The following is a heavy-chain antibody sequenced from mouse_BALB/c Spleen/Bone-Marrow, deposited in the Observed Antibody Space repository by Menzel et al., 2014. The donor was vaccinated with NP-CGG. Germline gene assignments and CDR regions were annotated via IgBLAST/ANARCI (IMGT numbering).Heavy chain of an antibody. CDR1: GLSLTSYG. V-gene: IGHV2-2*02. CDR2: IWSGGST. Sequence: VKLMESGPGLVQPSQSLSITCTVSGLSLTSYGVHWVRQSPGKGLEWLGVIWSGGSTDYNAAFISRLSISKDNSKSQVFFKMNSLQANDTAIYYCARKELGLNWYFDVWGAGTTVTVSS. D-gene: IGHD4-1*01. J-gene: IGHJ1*01. CDR3: ARKELGLNWYFDV.